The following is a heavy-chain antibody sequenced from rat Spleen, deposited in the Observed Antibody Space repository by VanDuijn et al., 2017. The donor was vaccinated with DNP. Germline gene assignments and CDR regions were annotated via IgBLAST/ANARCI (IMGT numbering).Heavy chain of an antibody. J-gene: IGHJ2*01. V-gene: IGHV5-29*01. CDR2: ISYDGSST. D-gene: IGHD1-2*01. Sequence: EVQLVESDGGLVQPGRSLKLSCAASGFTFSDFYMAWVRQAPTKGLDWVATISYDGSSTYYRDSVKGRFTISRDNAKSTLYLQMDSLRYEETATYYCARHVYYYGSFDYWGQGVMVTVSS. CDR3: ARHVYYYGSFDY. CDR1: GFTFSDFY.